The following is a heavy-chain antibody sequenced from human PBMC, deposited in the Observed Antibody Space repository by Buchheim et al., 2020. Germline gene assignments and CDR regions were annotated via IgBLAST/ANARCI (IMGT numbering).Heavy chain of an antibody. Sequence: QVQLVESGGGVVQPGRSLRLSCAASGFTFSSYGMHWVRQAPGKGLEWVAVIWYDGSNKYYADFVKGRLTISRDNSKNTLYLEKNSLRAEDTGVYYCARDVGYCSGGSCDDYDYWGQGTL. V-gene: IGHV3-33*01. J-gene: IGHJ4*02. CDR3: ARDVGYCSGGSCDDYDY. CDR1: GFTFSSYG. CDR2: IWYDGSNK. D-gene: IGHD2-15*01.